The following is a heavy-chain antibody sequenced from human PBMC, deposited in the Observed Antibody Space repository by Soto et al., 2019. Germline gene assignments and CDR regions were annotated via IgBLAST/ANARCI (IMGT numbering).Heavy chain of an antibody. V-gene: IGHV3-9*01. J-gene: IGHJ6*02. CDR3: AKDMARRLIGMDV. D-gene: IGHD6-6*01. CDR2: ISWNSGSI. CDR1: GFTFDDYA. Sequence: EVQLVESGGGLVQPGRSLRLSCAASGFTFDDYAMHWVRQAPGKGLEWVSGISWNSGSIGYADSVKGRFTISRDNAKNSLYLQMNSLRAEDTALYYCAKDMARRLIGMDVWGQGTTVTVSS.